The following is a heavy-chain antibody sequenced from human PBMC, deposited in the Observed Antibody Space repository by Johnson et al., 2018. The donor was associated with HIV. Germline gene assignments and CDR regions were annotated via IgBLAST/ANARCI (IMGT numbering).Heavy chain of an antibody. CDR1: GFTFSTYG. V-gene: IGHV3-30*02. J-gene: IGHJ3*02. CDR3: ARGYSGSDDAFDI. D-gene: IGHD1-26*01. CDR2: IRYDGNNK. Sequence: QVQLVESGGGVVQPGGSLRLSCAASGFTFSTYGMQWVRQAAGKGLEWVAFIRYDGNNKYYADSVKGRLTISRDNAKNSLYLQVNSLRAEDMTVYYCARGYSGSDDAFDIWGQGTMVTVSS.